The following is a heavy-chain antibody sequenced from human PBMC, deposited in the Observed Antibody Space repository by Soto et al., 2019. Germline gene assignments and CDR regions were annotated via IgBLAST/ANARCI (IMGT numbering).Heavy chain of an antibody. Sequence: QVQLVQSGSEVKKPGSSVKVSCKASGGTFSTYTITWVRQAPGQGLEWMGRIIPILGIANYAQKFQGRVTITADKSTTTAYMELSSLRSEDTAVYYCARGRGGVGGTYYCFGMDVWGQGTTVTVSS. CDR1: GGTFSTYT. V-gene: IGHV1-69*02. J-gene: IGHJ6*02. CDR3: ARGRGGVGGTYYCFGMDV. CDR2: IIPILGIA. D-gene: IGHD2-8*02.